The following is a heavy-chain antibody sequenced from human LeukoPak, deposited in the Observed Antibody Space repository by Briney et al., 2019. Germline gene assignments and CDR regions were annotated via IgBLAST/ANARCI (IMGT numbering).Heavy chain of an antibody. CDR2: IYYSGST. CDR3: ARAIFGVVIIPPPYYMDV. D-gene: IGHD3-3*01. Sequence: SETLSLTCTVSGGSISSYYWSWIRQPPGKGLEWIGYIYYSGSTNYNPSLKSRVTISVDTSKNQFSLKLSSVTAADTAVYYCARAIFGVVIIPPPYYMDVWGKETTVTVSS. CDR1: GGSISSYY. V-gene: IGHV4-59*01. J-gene: IGHJ6*03.